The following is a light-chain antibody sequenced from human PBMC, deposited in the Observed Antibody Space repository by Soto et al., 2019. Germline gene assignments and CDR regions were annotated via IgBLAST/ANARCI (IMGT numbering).Light chain of an antibody. V-gene: IGKV3-20*01. Sequence: EIVLTQSPGTLPLSPGERATLSCRASQSVSNNYLAWYQHKPGQAPRLLIYDASSRATDIPDRFSGSGSGTDFTLTIGRLEPEDFAVYYCQHYGTSPRTFGQATKVDIK. CDR3: QHYGTSPRT. CDR2: DAS. J-gene: IGKJ1*01. CDR1: QSVSNNY.